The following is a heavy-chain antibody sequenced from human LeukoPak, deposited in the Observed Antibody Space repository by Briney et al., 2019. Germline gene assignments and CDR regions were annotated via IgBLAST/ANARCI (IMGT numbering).Heavy chain of an antibody. J-gene: IGHJ4*02. CDR3: ASSSSWSIDY. V-gene: IGHV4-31*02. Sequence: LRLSCAASGFTFSSYAMHWIRQHPGKGLEWIGYIYYSGSTYYNPSLKSRVTISVDTSKNQFSLKLSSVTAADTAVYYCASSSSWSIDYWGQGTLVTVSS. CDR2: IYYSGST. CDR1: GFTFSSYAMH. D-gene: IGHD6-13*01.